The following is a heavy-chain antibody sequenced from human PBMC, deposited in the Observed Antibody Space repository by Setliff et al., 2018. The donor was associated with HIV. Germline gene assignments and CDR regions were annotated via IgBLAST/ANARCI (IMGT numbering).Heavy chain of an antibody. CDR1: GGSFTGYF. V-gene: IGHV4-34*01. CDR3: AGGGLRQWNGF. CDR2: INDSGDT. D-gene: IGHD3-3*01. Sequence: SETLSLTCAVYGGSFTGYFWGWIRQSPGKGLEWIGEINDSGDTNYNPSLKSRVTISVVTSKNQFSLRLTSVTAADTGVYYCAGGGLRQWNGFWGQGTLVTVSS. J-gene: IGHJ4*02.